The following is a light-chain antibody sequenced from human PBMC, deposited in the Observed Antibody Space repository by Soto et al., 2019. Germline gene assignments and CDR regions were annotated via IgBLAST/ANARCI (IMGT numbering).Light chain of an antibody. V-gene: IGKV3D-20*01. CDR2: AAS. CDR1: QSVTNNY. CDR3: HQYDRSPFT. J-gene: IGKJ3*01. Sequence: EIVLTQSPATLSLSPGDTATLSCGASQSVTNNYLAWYQQKPGLAPRLLMYAASTRATGIPDRFRGSGSGTDFTLTISSLDAEDFAVYYCHQYDRSPFTFGPGTKVDIK.